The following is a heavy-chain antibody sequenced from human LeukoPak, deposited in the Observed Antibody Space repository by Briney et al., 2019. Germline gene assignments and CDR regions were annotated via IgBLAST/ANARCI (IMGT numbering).Heavy chain of an antibody. Sequence: PGASVKVSCKASGYTFTSYGISWVRQAPGQGLEWMGIINPSGGSTSYAQKFQGRVTMTRDMSTSTVYMELSSLRSEDTAVYYCARGPGSRLQLSLAWDYWGQGTLVTVSS. CDR2: INPSGGST. D-gene: IGHD5-24*01. CDR3: ARGPGSRLQLSLAWDY. J-gene: IGHJ4*02. CDR1: GYTFTSYG. V-gene: IGHV1-46*01.